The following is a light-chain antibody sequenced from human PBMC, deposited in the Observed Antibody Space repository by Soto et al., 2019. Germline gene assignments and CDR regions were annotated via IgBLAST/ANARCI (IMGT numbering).Light chain of an antibody. CDR1: QTVLYTANSKNY. CDR2: CAS. J-gene: IGKJ5*01. V-gene: IGKV4-1*01. CDR3: QQYYSTPLT. Sequence: DIVMTQSPDSLAVSLGERATIHCKSSQTVLYTANSKNYLAWYRQKPGQPPELLIYCASARESAVPDRISGSGSGTDFTLTISSLQAEDVAVYYCQQYYSTPLTFGQGTRLEIK.